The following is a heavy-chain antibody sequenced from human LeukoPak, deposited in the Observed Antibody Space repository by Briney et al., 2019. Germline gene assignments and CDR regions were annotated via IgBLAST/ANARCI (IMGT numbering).Heavy chain of an antibody. J-gene: IGHJ4*02. CDR3: ARILRGYGGYEDH. CDR1: GFTFSSYE. V-gene: IGHV3-48*03. Sequence: PGGSLRLSCAASGFTFSSYEMNWVRQAPGKRLEWVSYISSSGDTRYYADSVRGRFTISRDNAKNSLYLQVNSLRAEDTAVYYCARILRGYGGYEDHWGQGTLVTVSS. D-gene: IGHD5-12*01. CDR2: ISSSGDTR.